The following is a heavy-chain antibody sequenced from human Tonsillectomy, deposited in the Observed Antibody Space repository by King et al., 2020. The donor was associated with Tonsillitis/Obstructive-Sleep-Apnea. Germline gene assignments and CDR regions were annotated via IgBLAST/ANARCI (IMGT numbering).Heavy chain of an antibody. D-gene: IGHD2-15*01. V-gene: IGHV4-34*01. Sequence: VQLQQGGAGLLKPSETLSLTCAVYGGSFSDYSWSWIRQPPGKGLEWIGEISHGGSTNYNPSLKTRVTISGDTSRTQFSLKLSSVTATDTAVYYCARVMGNGSCNGGSCRPFDYWGQGTLVTVSS. CDR1: GGSFSDYS. J-gene: IGHJ4*02. CDR2: ISHGGST. CDR3: ARVMGNGSCNGGSCRPFDY.